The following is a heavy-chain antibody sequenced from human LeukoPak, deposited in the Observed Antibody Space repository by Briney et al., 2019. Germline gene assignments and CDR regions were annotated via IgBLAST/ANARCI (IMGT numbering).Heavy chain of an antibody. J-gene: IGHJ4*02. CDR3: ARGRYSSGWAFDY. CDR1: GFTVSSNY. CDR2: IYSGGST. Sequence: PGGSLRLSCAASGFTVSSNYMSWVRQAPGKGLEWVSVIYSGGSTYYADSVKGRFTISRDNSKNTLYPQMDSLRAEDTAVYYCARGRYSSGWAFDYWGQGTLVTVSS. D-gene: IGHD6-19*01. V-gene: IGHV3-53*01.